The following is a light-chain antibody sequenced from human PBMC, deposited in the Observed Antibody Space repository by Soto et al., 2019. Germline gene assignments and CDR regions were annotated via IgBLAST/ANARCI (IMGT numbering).Light chain of an antibody. J-gene: IGKJ3*01. CDR2: AAF. Sequence: SLSASVGDSVTITCRASAGIRNDLGWYQQKPGKAPKRLIYAAFSLQSGVPSRFSGSGSGTEFTLTISRLQPEDFALYYCQQYGDSPFTFGPGTRVDVK. V-gene: IGKV1-17*01. CDR3: QQYGDSPFT. CDR1: AGIRND.